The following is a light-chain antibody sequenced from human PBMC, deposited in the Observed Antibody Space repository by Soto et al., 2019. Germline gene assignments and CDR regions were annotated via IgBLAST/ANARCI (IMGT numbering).Light chain of an antibody. CDR1: QTISSSY. CDR2: GAS. Sequence: EIVLTQSPGTLSLSPGERATLSCRASQTISSSYLVWYQQKPGQAPRLLIYGASSRATGIPDRFSGSGSGTDFTLAISRMDPEDFAVYYCQQFNSSPLTFGGGTKVEI. J-gene: IGKJ4*01. V-gene: IGKV3-20*01. CDR3: QQFNSSPLT.